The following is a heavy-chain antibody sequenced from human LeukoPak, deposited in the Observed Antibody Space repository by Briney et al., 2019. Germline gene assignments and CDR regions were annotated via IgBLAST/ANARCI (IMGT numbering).Heavy chain of an antibody. CDR3: ARGVGRRAIAAAGSHYGMDV. J-gene: IGHJ6*02. D-gene: IGHD6-13*01. CDR2: INSDGSST. Sequence: GGSLRLSCAASGFTFSSYWMHWVRQAPGKGLVWVSRINSDGSSTSYADSVKGRFTISRDNAKNTLYLQMNSLRAEDTAVYYCARGVGRRAIAAAGSHYGMDVWGQGTTVTVSS. CDR1: GFTFSSYW. V-gene: IGHV3-74*01.